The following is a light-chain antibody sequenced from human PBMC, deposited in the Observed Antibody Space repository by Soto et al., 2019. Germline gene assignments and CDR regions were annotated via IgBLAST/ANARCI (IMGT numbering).Light chain of an antibody. CDR2: AAS. J-gene: IGKJ1*01. V-gene: IGKV1-39*01. Sequence: DMQLTQSPSSMSSSVGDRVTITCRASQSVSNYLHWYQQKPGTAPKLLIYAASTLLSGVPSRFTGGGSGTDFTLTIDSLQPEDFATYFCQQSYSSPWTFGQGTRVEI. CDR1: QSVSNY. CDR3: QQSYSSPWT.